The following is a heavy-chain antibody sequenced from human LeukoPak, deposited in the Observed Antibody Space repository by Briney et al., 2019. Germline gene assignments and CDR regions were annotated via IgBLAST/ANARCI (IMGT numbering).Heavy chain of an antibody. J-gene: IGHJ4*02. V-gene: IGHV3-48*01. CDR3: GRDVQWLVY. CDR2: ISSSSSTI. D-gene: IGHD6-19*01. CDR1: GFTFNSYG. Sequence: GGSLRLSCAASGFTFNSYGMNWVRQAPGKGLEWVSYISSSSSTIYYADSVKGRFTISRDNAKNSLYLQMNSLRGEDTAVYYCGRDVQWLVYWGQGTLVTVSS.